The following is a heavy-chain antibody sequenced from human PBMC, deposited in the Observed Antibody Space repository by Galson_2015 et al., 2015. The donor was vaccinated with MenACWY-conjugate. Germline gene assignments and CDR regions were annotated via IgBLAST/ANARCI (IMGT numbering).Heavy chain of an antibody. Sequence: SLTCAVSGGSISSRNWWRWVRQPPGKGLEWIGEICHSGSTNYNPSLMSRVSISVDKSKNQFSLKLSSVTAADTAVYYCARRGPGSDFWSGYYSFDYWGQGTLVTVSS. CDR1: GGSISSRNW. V-gene: IGHV4-4*02. CDR2: ICHSGST. J-gene: IGHJ4*02. CDR3: ARRGPGSDFWSGYYSFDY. D-gene: IGHD3-3*01.